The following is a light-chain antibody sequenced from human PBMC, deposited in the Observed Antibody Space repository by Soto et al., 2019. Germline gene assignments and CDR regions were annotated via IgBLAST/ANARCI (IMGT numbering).Light chain of an antibody. J-gene: IGLJ2*01. V-gene: IGLV1-44*01. CDR1: SSSIGSNP. CDR2: TNN. Sequence: VLTQPPSASGTPGQRVSISCSGSSSSIGSNPVNWYQHLPGTAPKLLIYTNNQRPSGVPDRFSGSKSGTSASLAISGLQSEDEADYFCAAWDDSLNGVVFGGGTKLTVL. CDR3: AAWDDSLNGVV.